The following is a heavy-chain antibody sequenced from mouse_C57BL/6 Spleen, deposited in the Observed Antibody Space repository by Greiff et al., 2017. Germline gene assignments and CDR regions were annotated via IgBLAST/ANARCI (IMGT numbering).Heavy chain of an antibody. CDR2: INPNNGGT. D-gene: IGHD2-4*01. CDR3: ARWGDYDGFDY. Sequence: EVQLQQSGPELVKPGASVKISCKASGYTFTDYYMNWVKQSHGKSLEWIGDINPNNGGTSYNQKFKGKATLTVDKSSSTAYMELRSLTSEYSAVYYCARWGDYDGFDYWGQGTTLTVSS. CDR1: GYTFTDYY. J-gene: IGHJ2*01. V-gene: IGHV1-26*01.